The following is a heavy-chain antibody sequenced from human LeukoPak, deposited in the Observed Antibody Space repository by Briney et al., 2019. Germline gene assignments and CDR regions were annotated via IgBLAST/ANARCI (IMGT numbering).Heavy chain of an antibody. Sequence: PGGSLRLSCAASGFTFSNAWMSWVPQAPGKGLEWVGRIKSKTDGGTTDYAAPVKGRFTISRDDSKNTLYLQMNSLKTEDTAVYYCTTLMVRGVITSFVWGKGTTVTVSS. D-gene: IGHD3-10*01. CDR2: IKSKTDGGTT. J-gene: IGHJ6*04. CDR1: GFTFSNAW. V-gene: IGHV3-15*01. CDR3: TTLMVRGVITSFV.